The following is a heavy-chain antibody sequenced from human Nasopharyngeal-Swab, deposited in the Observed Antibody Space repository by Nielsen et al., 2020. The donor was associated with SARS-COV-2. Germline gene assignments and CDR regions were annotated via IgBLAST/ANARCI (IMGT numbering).Heavy chain of an antibody. V-gene: IGHV1-18*01. D-gene: IGHD3-22*01. CDR1: GYVFSSYG. CDR2: ISDYNGDT. J-gene: IGHJ5*02. CDR3: ARGLEDYYDSSGFFYGDWFDP. Sequence: ASVKVSCKTSGYVFSSYGISWVRRAPGQGLEWVGWISDYNGDTYYAQKFQARVTLTTDTSTSTAYMELRSLRSDDTAVYYCARGLEDYYDSSGFFYGDWFDPWGQGTPVTVSS.